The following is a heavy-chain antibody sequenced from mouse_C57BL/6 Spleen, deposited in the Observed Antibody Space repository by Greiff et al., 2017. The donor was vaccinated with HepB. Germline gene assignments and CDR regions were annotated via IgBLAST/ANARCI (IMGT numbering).Heavy chain of an antibody. CDR1: GYTFTSYW. D-gene: IGHD1-1*01. V-gene: IGHV1-50*01. J-gene: IGHJ1*03. Sequence: VQLQQPGAELVKPGASVKLSCKASGYTFTSYWMQWVKQRPGQGLEWIGEIDPSDSYTNYNQKFKGKATLTVDTSSSTAYMQLSSLTSEDSAVYYCARGEYGSSPYWYFDVWGTGTTVTVSS. CDR2: IDPSDSYT. CDR3: ARGEYGSSPYWYFDV.